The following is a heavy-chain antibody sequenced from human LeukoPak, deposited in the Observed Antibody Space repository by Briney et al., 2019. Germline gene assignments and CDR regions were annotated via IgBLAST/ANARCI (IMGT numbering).Heavy chain of an antibody. CDR1: GFTVSSNY. V-gene: IGHV3-66*01. CDR3: ARTYYYGSGSYYGGLGFDY. CDR2: IYSGGST. Sequence: PGGSLRLSGAASGFTVSSNYMSWVRQAPGKGLEWVSVIYSGGSTYYADSVKGRFTISRDNSENTLYLQMNSLRAEDTAVYYCARTYYYGSGSYYGGLGFDYWGQGTLVTVSS. J-gene: IGHJ4*02. D-gene: IGHD3-10*01.